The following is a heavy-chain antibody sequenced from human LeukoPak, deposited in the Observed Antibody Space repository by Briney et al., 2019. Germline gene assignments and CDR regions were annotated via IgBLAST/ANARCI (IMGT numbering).Heavy chain of an antibody. J-gene: IGHJ6*02. CDR2: IYYSGST. Sequence: PSETLSLTCTVSGGSISSSSYYWGWIRQPPGKGLEWIGSIYYSGSTYYNPSLKSRVTISVDTSKNQFSLKLSSVTAADTAVYYCARQGHDYPPRSINYPYYYYGMDVWGQGTTVTVSS. CDR3: ARQGHDYPPRSINYPYYYYGMDV. CDR1: GGSISSSSYY. D-gene: IGHD4-11*01. V-gene: IGHV4-39*01.